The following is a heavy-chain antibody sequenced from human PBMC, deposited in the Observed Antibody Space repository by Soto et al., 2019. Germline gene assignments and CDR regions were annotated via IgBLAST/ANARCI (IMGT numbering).Heavy chain of an antibody. Sequence: PSETLSLTCTVSGGSISSYYWSWIRQPPGKGLEWIGYIYYSGSTNYNPSLKSRVTISVDTSKNQFSLKLTSVTAEDTAVYYCARETLPLQLWSTGLDPWGQGTLVTVSS. CDR2: IYYSGST. CDR3: ARETLPLQLWSTGLDP. J-gene: IGHJ5*02. V-gene: IGHV4-59*12. D-gene: IGHD5-18*01. CDR1: GGSISSYY.